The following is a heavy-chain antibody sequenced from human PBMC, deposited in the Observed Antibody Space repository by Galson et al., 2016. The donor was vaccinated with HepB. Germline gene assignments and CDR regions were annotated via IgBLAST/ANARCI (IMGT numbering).Heavy chain of an antibody. V-gene: IGHV3-23*01. Sequence: SLRLSCAASGFTFSSYAMSWVRQAPGKGLEWVSGLRGSGDLKYYADSGKGRITISRDNPKNKLYLQMKSLRVDDTAVYYCAKIWGKSSGWYGSSYYQYGMDVWGQGTTVSVSS. D-gene: IGHD6-19*01. CDR3: AKIWGKSSGWYGSSYYQYGMDV. CDR1: GFTFSSYA. CDR2: LRGSGDLK. J-gene: IGHJ6*02.